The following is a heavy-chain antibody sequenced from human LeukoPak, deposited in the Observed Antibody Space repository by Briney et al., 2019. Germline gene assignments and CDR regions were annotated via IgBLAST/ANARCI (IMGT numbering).Heavy chain of an antibody. J-gene: IGHJ4*02. Sequence: SETLSLTCTVSGGPISSSSYYWGWIRQPPWKGLEWIGSIYYSGGTYYNPSLKSRVTISVDTSKNQFSLKLSSVTAADTAVYYCARHHNYYDSSGYPNYFDYWGQGTLVTVSS. CDR1: GGPISSSSYY. D-gene: IGHD3-22*01. CDR3: ARHHNYYDSSGYPNYFDY. V-gene: IGHV4-39*01. CDR2: IYYSGGT.